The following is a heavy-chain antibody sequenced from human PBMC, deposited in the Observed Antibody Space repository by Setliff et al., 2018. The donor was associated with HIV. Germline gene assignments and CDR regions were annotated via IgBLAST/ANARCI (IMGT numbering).Heavy chain of an antibody. D-gene: IGHD3-10*01. CDR3: VRHVSSSAVFDP. Sequence: PGESLKISCKASGYTFTRWWIGWVRQTPGQGLEWLGIVYPGDSNTRVSPSFQGQVTISVDKSISTAYLQWSSLKASDTAMYYCVRHVSSSAVFDPWGQGTLVTVSS. J-gene: IGHJ5*02. V-gene: IGHV5-51*01. CDR2: VYPGDSNT. CDR1: GYTFTRWW.